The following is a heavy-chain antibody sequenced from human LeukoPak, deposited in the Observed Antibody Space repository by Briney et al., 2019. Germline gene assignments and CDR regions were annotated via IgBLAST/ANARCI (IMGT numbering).Heavy chain of an antibody. CDR2: FYTSGST. CDR3: ARHGAYYGDANWFDP. CDR1: GGFISSYY. J-gene: IGHJ5*02. D-gene: IGHD4-17*01. V-gene: IGHV4-4*09. Sequence: SEPLSLTCTVCGGFISSYYWSWIRQPRGKGLEWLGYFYTSGSTNYNPSLKSRVTISVDTSKNQFSLKLSSVTAADTAVYYCARHGAYYGDANWFDPWGQGTLVTVSS.